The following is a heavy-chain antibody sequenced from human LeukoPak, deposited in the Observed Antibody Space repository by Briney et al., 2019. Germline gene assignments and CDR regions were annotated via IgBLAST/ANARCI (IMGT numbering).Heavy chain of an antibody. J-gene: IGHJ4*02. V-gene: IGHV3-30*04. CDR2: ISYDGSNK. CDR3: AKVPASN. CDR1: GFTFSSYA. Sequence: GGSLRLSCAASGFTFSSYAMHWVRQAPGKGLEWVAVISYDGSNKYYADSVKGRFTISRDNSKNTLYLQMNSLRAEDTAVYYCAKVPASNWGQGTLVTVSS.